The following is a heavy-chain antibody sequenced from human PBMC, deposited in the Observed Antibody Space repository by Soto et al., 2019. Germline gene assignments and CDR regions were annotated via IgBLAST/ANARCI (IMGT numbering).Heavy chain of an antibody. CDR3: TSLYYGH. V-gene: IGHV3-15*01. Sequence: VGSLRLSCAASEFTFANAWISWVRQAPGKGLEWVGRIKSKADGGTADYAAPVRGRFTISRDESQNTLYLQMNSLKTEDTAVYYCTSLYYGHWGQGTLVTVSS. D-gene: IGHD4-17*01. CDR2: IKSKADGGTA. CDR1: EFTFANAW. J-gene: IGHJ4*02.